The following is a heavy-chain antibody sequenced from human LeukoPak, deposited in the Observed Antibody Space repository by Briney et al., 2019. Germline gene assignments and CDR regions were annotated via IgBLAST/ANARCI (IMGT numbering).Heavy chain of an antibody. CDR3: ARDVGITMIVVVTPIFDY. D-gene: IGHD3-22*01. J-gene: IGHJ4*02. V-gene: IGHV1-18*01. Sequence: ASVRVSCKASGYTFTSYGISWVRQAPGQGLEWMGWISTYNGNTNYAQKLQGRVTMTTDTSTSTAYMELRSLRFDDTAVYYCARDVGITMIVVVTPIFDYWGQGTLVTVSS. CDR1: GYTFTSYG. CDR2: ISTYNGNT.